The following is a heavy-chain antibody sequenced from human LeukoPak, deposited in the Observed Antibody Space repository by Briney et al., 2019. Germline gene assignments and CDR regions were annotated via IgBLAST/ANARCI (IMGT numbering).Heavy chain of an antibody. Sequence: GASVKVSCKASGYTFTGYYMHWVRQAPGQGLEWMGWINPNSGGTNYAQKFQGRVTMTRDTSISTAYMELSRLRSDDTAVYYCARDLGASTVIFFDYWGQGTLVTVSS. CDR3: ARDLGASTVIFFDY. J-gene: IGHJ4*02. V-gene: IGHV1-2*02. CDR2: INPNSGGT. D-gene: IGHD4-17*01. CDR1: GYTFTGYY.